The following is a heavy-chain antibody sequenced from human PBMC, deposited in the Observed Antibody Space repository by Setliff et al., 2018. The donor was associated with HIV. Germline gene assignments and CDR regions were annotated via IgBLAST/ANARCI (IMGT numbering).Heavy chain of an antibody. CDR1: GFTFSTFW. Sequence: PGGSLRLSCVGSGFTFSTFWMNWIRQSPGKGLEWIGEINHSGSTNYNPSLKSRVTISVDTSKNQFSLKLSSVTAADTAVYYCARKGMTVPGFDYWGQGTLVTVSS. CDR3: ARKGMTVPGFDY. CDR2: INHSGST. D-gene: IGHD2-21*02. V-gene: IGHV4-34*01. J-gene: IGHJ4*02.